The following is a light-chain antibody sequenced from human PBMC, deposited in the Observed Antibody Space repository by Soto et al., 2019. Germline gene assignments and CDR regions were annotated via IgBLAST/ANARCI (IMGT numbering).Light chain of an antibody. CDR3: QQSYYTPLT. Sequence: DIKMTQSPSSLSASVGDRVTITCRASQSISSYLDWYQQKPGRAPKFLISAASSLQSGVPSRFSGSGSGTDFTLTISSPQPEDFATYYCQQSYYTPLTFGGGTKVDIK. V-gene: IGKV1-39*01. CDR2: AAS. CDR1: QSISSY. J-gene: IGKJ4*01.